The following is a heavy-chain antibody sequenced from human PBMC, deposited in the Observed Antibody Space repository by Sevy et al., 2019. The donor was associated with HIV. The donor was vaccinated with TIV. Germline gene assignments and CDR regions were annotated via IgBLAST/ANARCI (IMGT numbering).Heavy chain of an antibody. J-gene: IGHJ6*02. CDR2: IYPGDSDT. CDR1: GYSFSSYW. Sequence: GESLKISCKASGYSFSSYWFGWVRQMPGKGLEWMGIIYPGDSDTRYSLSFQGQVTISVDKSFSTAYLQWSSLKASDTAIYYCARGARGTLPSFYYYGFDVRGQGTTVTVSS. V-gene: IGHV5-51*01. CDR3: ARGARGTLPSFYYYGFDV. D-gene: IGHD1-1*01.